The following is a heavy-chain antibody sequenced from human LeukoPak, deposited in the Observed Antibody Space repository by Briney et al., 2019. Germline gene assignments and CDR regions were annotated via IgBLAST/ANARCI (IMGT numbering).Heavy chain of an antibody. V-gene: IGHV3-33*08. D-gene: IGHD6-19*01. J-gene: IGHJ4*02. CDR2: IWYDGSNK. CDR3: ARDTSLPYSSGWYAHFDY. Sequence: GGSLRLSCSASGFTFSSYAMHWVRQAPGKGLEWVAVIWYDGSNKYYADSVKGRFTISRDNSKNTLYLQMNSLRAEDTAVYYCARDTSLPYSSGWYAHFDYWGQGTLVTVSS. CDR1: GFTFSSYA.